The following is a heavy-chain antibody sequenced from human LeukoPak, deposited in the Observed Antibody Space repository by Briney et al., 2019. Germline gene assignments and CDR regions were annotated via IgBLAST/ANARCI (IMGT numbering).Heavy chain of an antibody. CDR1: GYTFTSYD. D-gene: IGHD3-10*01. CDR3: ARGGYYYGSGSYSHYYYYGMDV. CDR2: MNPNSGNT. Sequence: GASVKVSCKASGYTFTSYDINWVRQATGQGLEWMGWMNPNSGNTGYAQEFQGRVTMTRNTSISTAYMELSSLRSEDTAVYYCARGGYYYGSGSYSHYYYYGMDVWGQGTTVTVSS. J-gene: IGHJ6*02. V-gene: IGHV1-8*01.